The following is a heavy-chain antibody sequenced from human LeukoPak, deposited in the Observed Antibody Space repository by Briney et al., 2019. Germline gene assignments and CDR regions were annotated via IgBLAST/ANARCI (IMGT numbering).Heavy chain of an antibody. D-gene: IGHD2-2*01. CDR3: ARGRTSHWGGVCYFDY. J-gene: IGHJ4*02. CDR1: GGSFSGYY. Sequence: PSETLSLTCAVYGGSFSGYYWSLIRQPPGKGREWIGEINHSGSTNYNPSLKSGATIPLDPSKNQFSLKLSHVTGAGTAVYYCARGRTSHWGGVCYFDYWGQGTLVTVSS. V-gene: IGHV4-34*01. CDR2: INHSGST.